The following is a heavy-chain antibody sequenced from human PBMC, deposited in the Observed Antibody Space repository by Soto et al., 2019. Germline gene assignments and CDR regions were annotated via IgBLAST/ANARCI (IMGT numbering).Heavy chain of an antibody. CDR2: ISSGAITI. Sequence: PGGSLRLSCAASGLTFSDYYMNWIRQAPGKGLEWVSYISSGAITIYYADSVKGRFTISRDNAKNSLYLQMNSLRAEDTAVYYCAGQYSSSSVEFWGQGTLVTVLL. CDR1: GLTFSDYY. V-gene: IGHV3-11*01. D-gene: IGHD6-6*01. CDR3: AGQYSSSSVEF. J-gene: IGHJ4*02.